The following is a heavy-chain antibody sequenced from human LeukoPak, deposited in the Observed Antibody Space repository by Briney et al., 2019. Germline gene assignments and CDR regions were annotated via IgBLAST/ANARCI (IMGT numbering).Heavy chain of an antibody. CDR2: IGTAGDT. V-gene: IGHV3-13*01. Sequence: GGSLRLSCAASGFTFSDCDMHWVHQATGKGLEWVSAIGTAGDTYYTGSVKGRFTISRENAKNSLYLQMNSLRAGDTAVYYCARVAKERVGGVYYFDYWGQGTLVTVSS. CDR3: ARVAKERVGGVYYFDY. D-gene: IGHD1-1*01. J-gene: IGHJ4*02. CDR1: GFTFSDCD.